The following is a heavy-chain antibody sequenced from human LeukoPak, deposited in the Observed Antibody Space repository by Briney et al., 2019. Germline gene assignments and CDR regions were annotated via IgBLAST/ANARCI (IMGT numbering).Heavy chain of an antibody. Sequence: RASVKVSCKSSGFSFSNSAVQWVRQARGQRLEWIGWIIVGSGTTNYAQSLQGRLTITRDMSTNTAYMELSSLRSEDTAVYYCAAERYGGIFDCCNFEIWGQGTMVTVSS. J-gene: IGHJ3*02. CDR2: IIVGSGTT. CDR3: AAERYGGIFDCCNFEI. D-gene: IGHD4-23*01. V-gene: IGHV1-58*01. CDR1: GFSFSNSA.